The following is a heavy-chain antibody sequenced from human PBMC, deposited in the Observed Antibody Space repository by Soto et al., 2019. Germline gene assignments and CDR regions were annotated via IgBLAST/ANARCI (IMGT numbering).Heavy chain of an antibody. J-gene: IGHJ4*02. Sequence: SETLSLTCAVYGGSFSGYYWSWIRQPPGKGLEWIGEINHSGSTNYNPSLKSRVTISVDTSKNQFSLKLSSVTAADTAVYYCARGRVLHYYGSGSYFDYWGQGTLVTVSS. V-gene: IGHV4-34*01. CDR1: GGSFSGYY. CDR3: ARGRVLHYYGSGSYFDY. D-gene: IGHD3-10*01. CDR2: INHSGST.